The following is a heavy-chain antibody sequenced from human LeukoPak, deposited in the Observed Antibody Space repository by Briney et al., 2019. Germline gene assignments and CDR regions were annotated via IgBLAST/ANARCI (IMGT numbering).Heavy chain of an antibody. CDR2: IYYSGST. CDR1: GGSISSGGYY. J-gene: IGHJ2*01. V-gene: IGHV4-31*03. D-gene: IGHD6-19*01. Sequence: KSSQTLSLTCTVSGGSISSGGYYWSWIRQHPGKGLEWIGYIYYSGSTYYNPSLKSRVTISVDTSKNQFSLKLSSVTAADTAVYYCARHSGMRQWLAETPYWYFDLWGRGTLVTVSS. CDR3: ARHSGMRQWLAETPYWYFDL.